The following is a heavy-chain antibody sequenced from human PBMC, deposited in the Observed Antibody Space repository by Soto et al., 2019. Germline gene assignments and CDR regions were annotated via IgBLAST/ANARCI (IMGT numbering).Heavy chain of an antibody. V-gene: IGHV4-30-2*01. CDR1: GGSISSGGYS. J-gene: IGHJ4*02. Sequence: PSETLSLTCAVSGGSISSGGYSWSWIRQPPGKGLEWIGYIYHSGSTNYNPSLKSRVTISVDKSKNQFSLKLSSVTAADTAVYYCARGCRGWYDFDYWGQGTLVTVSS. CDR2: IYHSGST. CDR3: ARGCRGWYDFDY. D-gene: IGHD6-19*01.